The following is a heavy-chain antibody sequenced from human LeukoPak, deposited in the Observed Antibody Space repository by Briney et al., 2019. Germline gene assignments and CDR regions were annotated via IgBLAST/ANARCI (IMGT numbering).Heavy chain of an antibody. CDR1: GFTFSGSA. J-gene: IGHJ4*02. D-gene: IGHD3-22*01. V-gene: IGHV3-73*01. CDR2: IRRKVNSYAT. Sequence: GGSLRLSCAASGFTFSGSAMHWVRQASGKGLEWVGRIRRKVNSYATAYAASVKGRFTISRDDSKNTAYLQMNSLETEDTAVYYCTCYYDSSGYLPFDYWGQGTLVTVSS. CDR3: TCYYDSSGYLPFDY.